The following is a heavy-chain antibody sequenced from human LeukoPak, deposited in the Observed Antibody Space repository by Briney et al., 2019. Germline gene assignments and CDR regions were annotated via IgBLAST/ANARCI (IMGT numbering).Heavy chain of an antibody. J-gene: IGHJ4*02. CDR3: AELPITGTSNY. V-gene: IGHV3-9*01. Sequence: TGGSLRLSCAASGFTFDDYAMHWVRQAPGKGLEWVSGISWNSGSIGYADSVKGRFTISRDNAKNSLYLQMNSLRAEDTALYYCAELPITGTSNYWGQGTLVNVPS. CDR1: GFTFDDYA. D-gene: IGHD1-7*01. CDR2: ISWNSGSI.